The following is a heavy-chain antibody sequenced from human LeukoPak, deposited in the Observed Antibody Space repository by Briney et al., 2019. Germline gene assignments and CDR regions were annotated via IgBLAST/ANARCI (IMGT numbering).Heavy chain of an antibody. CDR3: AREKVVPAAPYYYYYGMDV. V-gene: IGHV4-61*02. CDR2: IYTSGST. D-gene: IGHD2-2*01. CDR1: GGSISSGSYY. Sequence: PSQTLSLTCTVSGGSISSGSYYWSWIRQPAGKGLEWIGRIYTSGSTNYNPSLKSRVTLSVDTSKNQFSLKLSSVTAADTAVYYCAREKVVPAAPYYYYYGMDVWGQGTTVTVSS. J-gene: IGHJ6*02.